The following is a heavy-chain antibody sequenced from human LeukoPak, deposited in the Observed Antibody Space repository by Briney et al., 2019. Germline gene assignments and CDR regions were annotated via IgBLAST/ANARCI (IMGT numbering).Heavy chain of an antibody. Sequence: GGSLRLSCAASGFTFSSYNMNWVRQAPGKGLEWVSYIGTNSSTIYYADSVEGRFTISRDNAKNSLYLQMNSLRAEDTAVYYCARGDFWSGFDYWGQGTLVIVSS. CDR3: ARGDFWSGFDY. J-gene: IGHJ4*02. CDR2: IGTNSSTI. CDR1: GFTFSSYN. D-gene: IGHD3-3*01. V-gene: IGHV3-48*01.